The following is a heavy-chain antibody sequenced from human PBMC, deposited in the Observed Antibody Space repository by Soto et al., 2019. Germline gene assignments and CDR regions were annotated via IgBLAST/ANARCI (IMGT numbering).Heavy chain of an antibody. Sequence: ASVKVSCKASGYTFTSYAMHWVRQAPGQRLEWMGWINAGNGNTKYSQKFQGRVTITRDTSASTAYMELSSLGSEETAVYYCARLPFCSSTSCYYYGMDVWGQGTTATVSS. V-gene: IGHV1-3*01. CDR1: GYTFTSYA. CDR3: ARLPFCSSTSCYYYGMDV. J-gene: IGHJ6*02. CDR2: INAGNGNT. D-gene: IGHD2-2*01.